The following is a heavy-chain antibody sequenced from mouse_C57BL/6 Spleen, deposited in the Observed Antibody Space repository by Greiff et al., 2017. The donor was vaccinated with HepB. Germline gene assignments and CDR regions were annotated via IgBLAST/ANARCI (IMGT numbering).Heavy chain of an antibody. CDR3: ARWTYGSSYGY. Sequence: QVQLQQPGAELVMPGASVKLSCKASGYTFTSYWMHWVKQRPGQGLEWIGEIDPSDSSTNYNQKFKGKSTLTVDKSSSTAYMQLSSLTSEDSAVYYCARWTYGSSYGYWGQGTTLTVAS. V-gene: IGHV1-69*01. CDR1: GYTFTSYW. J-gene: IGHJ2*01. CDR2: IDPSDSST. D-gene: IGHD1-1*01.